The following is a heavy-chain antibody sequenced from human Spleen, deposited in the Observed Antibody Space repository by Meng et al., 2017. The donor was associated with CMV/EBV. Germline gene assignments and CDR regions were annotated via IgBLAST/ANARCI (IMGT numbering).Heavy chain of an antibody. J-gene: IGHJ4*02. D-gene: IGHD6-13*01. CDR2: INSDGSST. Sequence: VQLVGVGGGVVQPGRSLRLSCAASGFTFSSYWMHWVRQAPGKGLVWVSRINSDGSSTSYADSVKGRFTISRDNAKNTLYLQMNSLRAEDTAVYYCARYSSSSPGFDYWGQGTLVTVSS. CDR1: GFTFSSYW. V-gene: IGHV3-74*02. CDR3: ARYSSSSPGFDY.